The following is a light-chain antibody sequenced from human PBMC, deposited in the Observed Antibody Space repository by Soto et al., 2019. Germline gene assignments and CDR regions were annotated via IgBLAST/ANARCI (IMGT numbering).Light chain of an antibody. V-gene: IGKV3-20*01. CDR2: GAS. Sequence: IVLTQSPGTLSLSPGETATLSCRASQSFTTQLAWYQQKRGRAPRLIIHGASRRATGIPDRISGSGSGTDFTLTISRVEPEDVAVYYCQQYGGSARTFGQGTKVDIK. CDR3: QQYGGSART. CDR1: QSFTTQ. J-gene: IGKJ1*01.